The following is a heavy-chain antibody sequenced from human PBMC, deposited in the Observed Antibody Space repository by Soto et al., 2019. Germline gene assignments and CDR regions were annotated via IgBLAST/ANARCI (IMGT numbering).Heavy chain of an antibody. D-gene: IGHD3-10*01. CDR3: VRDYYGSGSFDP. Sequence: EVQLVESGGGLVQPGGSLRLSCAASGFPFSSYEMHWFRQAPGRGLEWVSYITSTGSLIYYAGSVKGRFTVSRDNAEKSLYLQMNDLRAEDTAIYYCVRDYYGSGSFDPWGQGTVVTVAS. CDR2: ITSTGSLI. J-gene: IGHJ5*02. CDR1: GFPFSSYE. V-gene: IGHV3-48*03.